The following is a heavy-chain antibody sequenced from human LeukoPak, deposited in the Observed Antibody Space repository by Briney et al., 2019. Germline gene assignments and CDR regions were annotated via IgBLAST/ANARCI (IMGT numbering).Heavy chain of an antibody. J-gene: IGHJ6*02. CDR3: AKAHFYYGMDV. Sequence: PGGFLRLSCAASGFTFSAYGMHWVRQAPGKGLECVTIISYDGSNKYYADSVKGRFTISRDNSKNTLYLQMDSLRAEDTAVYYCAKAHFYYGMDVWGQGTTVTVSS. CDR1: GFTFSAYG. CDR2: ISYDGSNK. V-gene: IGHV3-30*18.